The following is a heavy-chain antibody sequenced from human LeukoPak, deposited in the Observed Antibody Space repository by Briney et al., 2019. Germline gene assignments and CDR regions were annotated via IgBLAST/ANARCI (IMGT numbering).Heavy chain of an antibody. J-gene: IGHJ4*02. V-gene: IGHV3-48*03. Sequence: PGGSLRLSCAASGFTFSNYEMNWVRQAPGKGLEWVSYISSSGSTISYADSVKGRFTISRDNAKNSLYLQMNSLRAEDTAAYYCARERAHCGGDCHDYWGQGTLVTVSS. D-gene: IGHD2-21*02. CDR3: ARERAHCGGDCHDY. CDR2: ISSSGSTI. CDR1: GFTFSNYE.